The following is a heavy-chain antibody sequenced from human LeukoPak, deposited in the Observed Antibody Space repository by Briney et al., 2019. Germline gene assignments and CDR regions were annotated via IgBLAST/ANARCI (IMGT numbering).Heavy chain of an antibody. Sequence: SVKVSCKASGGTFSSYAISWVRQAPGQGLEWMGRIVPILGIANYAQKFQGRVTITADKSTSTAYMELSSLRSEDTAVYYCARPDILAYCGGDCRDAFDIWGQGTMVTVSS. V-gene: IGHV1-69*04. J-gene: IGHJ3*02. D-gene: IGHD2-21*02. CDR1: GGTFSSYA. CDR3: ARPDILAYCGGDCRDAFDI. CDR2: IVPILGIA.